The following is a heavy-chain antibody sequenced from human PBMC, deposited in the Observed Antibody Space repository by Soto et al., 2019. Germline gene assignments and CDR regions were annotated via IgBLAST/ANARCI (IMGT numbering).Heavy chain of an antibody. CDR2: ISYDGSNK. V-gene: IGHV3-30*18. D-gene: IGHD3-16*01. CDR3: AKPLGGAGMDV. J-gene: IGHJ6*02. CDR1: GFTFSSYG. Sequence: QVQLVESGGGVVQPGRSLRLSCAASGFTFSSYGMHWVRQAPGKGLEWVAVISYDGSNKYYADSVKGRFTISRDNSKNTLYLQMNSLRAEDTAVYYCAKPLGGAGMDVWGQGTTVTVSS.